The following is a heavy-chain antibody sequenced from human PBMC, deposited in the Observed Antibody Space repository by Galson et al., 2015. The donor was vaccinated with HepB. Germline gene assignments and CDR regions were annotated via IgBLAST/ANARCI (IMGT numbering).Heavy chain of an antibody. CDR1: GGSFSGYY. V-gene: IGHV4-34*01. CDR2: INHSGST. D-gene: IGHD2-21*02. Sequence: SETLSLTCAVYGGSFSGYYWSWIRQPPGKGLEWIGEINHSGSTNYNPSLKSRVTISVDTSKNQFSLKLSSVTAADTAVYYCAREGDIVVVTGTRYFDLWGRGTLVTVSS. J-gene: IGHJ2*01. CDR3: AREGDIVVVTGTRYFDL.